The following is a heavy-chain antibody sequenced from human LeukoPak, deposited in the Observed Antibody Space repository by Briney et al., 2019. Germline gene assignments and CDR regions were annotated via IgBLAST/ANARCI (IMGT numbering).Heavy chain of an antibody. CDR3: AGVPHDYGDYEAFDI. V-gene: IGHV4-4*07. Sequence: SETLSLTCTVSGGSISSYYWSWIRQSAGKGLEWIGRIYTSESTNYNPSLKSRVTMSIDTSKNQFSLELSSVTAADTAVYYCAGVPHDYGDYEAFDIWGRGTMVTVSS. CDR1: GGSISSYY. CDR2: IYTSEST. D-gene: IGHD4-17*01. J-gene: IGHJ3*02.